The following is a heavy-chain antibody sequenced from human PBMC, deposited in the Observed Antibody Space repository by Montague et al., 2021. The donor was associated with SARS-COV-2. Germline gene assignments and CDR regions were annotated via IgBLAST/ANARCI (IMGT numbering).Heavy chain of an antibody. CDR3: ARLRDGVVPSPILGAGPYYSYYFMDV. CDR2: INHGGST. J-gene: IGHJ6*03. Sequence: SETLSLTCAVYGGSFNGYYWNWIRQPPGKGLEWIGEINHGGSTNYNPSLKGRLTISTDPSKNQFSLKLTSVAAADTAVYYCARLRDGVVPSPILGAGPYYSYYFMDVWGKGTTVTVSS. D-gene: IGHD2-15*01. V-gene: IGHV4-34*01. CDR1: GGSFNGYY.